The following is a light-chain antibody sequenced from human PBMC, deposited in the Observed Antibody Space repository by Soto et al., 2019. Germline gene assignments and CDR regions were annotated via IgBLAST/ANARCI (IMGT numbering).Light chain of an antibody. CDR2: DAS. CDR1: QNIHTN. J-gene: IGKJ4*01. CDR3: QHRSNWPLT. V-gene: IGKV3-11*01. Sequence: EIVMTQSPATLSVSPGERATLSCRAGQNIHTNLAWYQQKPGQAPRLLIYDASNRATGIPARFSGSGSGTDFTLTISSLEPEDFAVYYCQHRSNWPLTFGGGTKVDIK.